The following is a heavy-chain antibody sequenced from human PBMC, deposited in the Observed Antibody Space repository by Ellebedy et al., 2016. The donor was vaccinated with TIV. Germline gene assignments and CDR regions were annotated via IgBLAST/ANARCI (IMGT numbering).Heavy chain of an antibody. CDR1: GFTFSSYW. J-gene: IGHJ4*02. D-gene: IGHD3-22*01. Sequence: GESLKISCAASGFTFSSYWMHWVRQAPGKGLVWVSRINSDGSSTNYADSVKGRFTISRDNAKNSLYLQMNSLRAEDTAVYYCARHRHYYDSSGYLYWGQGTLVTVSS. CDR2: INSDGSST. CDR3: ARHRHYYDSSGYLY. V-gene: IGHV3-74*01.